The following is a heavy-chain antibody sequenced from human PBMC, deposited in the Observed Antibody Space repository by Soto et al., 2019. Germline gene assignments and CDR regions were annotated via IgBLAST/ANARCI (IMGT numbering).Heavy chain of an antibody. J-gene: IGHJ6*02. Sequence: SETLSLTCTVSGGSIISGGYYWIWIRQHPGKGLEWIGYIYYSGSTYYNPSLKSRVTISVDTSKNQFSLKLSSVTAADTAVYYCARARIAAAGTGVAYYYYGMDVWGQGTTVTVSS. CDR1: GGSIISGGYY. V-gene: IGHV4-31*03. CDR3: ARARIAAAGTGVAYYYYGMDV. CDR2: IYYSGST. D-gene: IGHD6-13*01.